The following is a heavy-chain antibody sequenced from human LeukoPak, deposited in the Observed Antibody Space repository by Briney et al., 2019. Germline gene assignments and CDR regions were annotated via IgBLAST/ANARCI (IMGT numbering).Heavy chain of an antibody. CDR1: GFTFSSYS. CDR2: ISSSSSYI. CDR3: ARIVCSSTSCYTVDYYYGMDV. J-gene: IGHJ6*02. D-gene: IGHD2-2*02. Sequence: NPGGSLRLSCAASGFTFSSYSMNWVRQAPGKGLEWVSSISSSSSYIYYADSVKGRFTISRDNAKNSLYLQMNSLRAEDTAVYYCARIVCSSTSCYTVDYYYGMDVWGQGTTVTVSS. V-gene: IGHV3-21*01.